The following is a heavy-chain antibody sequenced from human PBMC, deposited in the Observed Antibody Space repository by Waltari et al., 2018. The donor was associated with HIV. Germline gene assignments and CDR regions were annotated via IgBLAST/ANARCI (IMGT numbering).Heavy chain of an antibody. CDR1: GSSFPSQL. CDR2: IYPGDSTT. J-gene: IGHJ6*02. Sequence: EVQLVQSGAEVKKPGESLKISCQGSGSSFPSQLIGGVRKMPWKGLEWMGIIYPGDSTTRYSPSFQGQVTISADKSISTAYLQWSSLKASDTAMYYCARRLLDTAPLSDGMDVWGQGTTVTVSS. CDR3: ARRLLDTAPLSDGMDV. D-gene: IGHD5-18*01. V-gene: IGHV5-51*01.